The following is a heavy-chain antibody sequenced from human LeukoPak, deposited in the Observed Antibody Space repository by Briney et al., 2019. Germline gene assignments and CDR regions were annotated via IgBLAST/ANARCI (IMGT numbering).Heavy chain of an antibody. Sequence: PSETLSLTCTVSGGSISSYYWSWIRQPPGKGLEWIGYIYYSGSTNYNPSLKSRVTISVDTSKNQFSLKLSSVTAADTAVYYCARVYSSGWYYWFDPWGQGTLVTVSS. CDR1: GGSISSYY. CDR2: IYYSGST. CDR3: ARVYSSGWYYWFDP. D-gene: IGHD6-19*01. J-gene: IGHJ5*02. V-gene: IGHV4-59*12.